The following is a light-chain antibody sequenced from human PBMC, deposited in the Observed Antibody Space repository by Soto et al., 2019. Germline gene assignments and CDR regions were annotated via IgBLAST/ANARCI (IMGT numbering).Light chain of an antibody. J-gene: IGLJ3*02. V-gene: IGLV1-44*01. CDR2: SDN. CDR1: GSNIGTNT. CDR3: AAWDVSFVV. Sequence: QSVLTQPPSASGTPGQWVTISCSGSGSNIGTNTVTWYQQLPGAAPRLLIYSDNQRPSGVPARFSGSKSGTSASLAISGLKSEDEADYSCAAWDVSFVVFGGGTKLTVL.